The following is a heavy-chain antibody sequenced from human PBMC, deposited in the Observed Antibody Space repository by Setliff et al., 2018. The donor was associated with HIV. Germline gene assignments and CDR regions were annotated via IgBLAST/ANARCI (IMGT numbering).Heavy chain of an antibody. Sequence: GGSLRLSCVVSGFDFASFLIHWVRQAPGKGLEWVASISRDNFVRFYADSVRGRFNVSRDNAQKSLFLQMSSLRAEDTAVYFCAKGFYYDTGDGRVRAFDIWGQGTMVTVSS. CDR1: GFDFASFL. V-gene: IGHV3-21*04. D-gene: IGHD3-22*01. CDR2: ISRDNFVR. J-gene: IGHJ3*02. CDR3: AKGFYYDTGDGRVRAFDI.